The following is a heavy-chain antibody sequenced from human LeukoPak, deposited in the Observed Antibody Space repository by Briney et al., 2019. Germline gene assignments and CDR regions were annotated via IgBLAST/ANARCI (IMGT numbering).Heavy chain of an antibody. Sequence: GGSLRLSCAASGFTFRSYRMNWVRQAPGKGLEWVASIKQGESERYYEDSVNGRFTISRHNAKNPLYLQMNSLRAEDTAVYYCAKDYSSGWYDAFDIWGQGTVVTVSS. V-gene: IGHV3-7*05. D-gene: IGHD6-19*01. CDR1: GFTFRSYR. J-gene: IGHJ3*02. CDR3: AKDYSSGWYDAFDI. CDR2: IKQGESER.